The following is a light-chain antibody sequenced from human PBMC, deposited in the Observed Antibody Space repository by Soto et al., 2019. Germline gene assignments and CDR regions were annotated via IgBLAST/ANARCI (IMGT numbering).Light chain of an antibody. CDR3: QQYGSPPIT. CDR2: GAS. V-gene: IGKV3-20*01. CDR1: QSVSSSY. Sequence: EIVLTQSPGTLSLSPEERATLSCRASQSVSSSYLAWYQQKPGQARRLLIYGASSRATGIPDRFSGSRSGTDFTLTISRLEPEDFTVYYCQQYGSPPITFGQGTRLEI. J-gene: IGKJ5*01.